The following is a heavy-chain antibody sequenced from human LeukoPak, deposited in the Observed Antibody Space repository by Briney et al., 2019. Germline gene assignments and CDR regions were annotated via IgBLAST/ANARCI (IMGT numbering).Heavy chain of an antibody. D-gene: IGHD3-16*01. CDR3: AADTTPPLIYMDV. V-gene: IGHV1-58*01. CDR1: GFTLTSSA. J-gene: IGHJ6*03. Sequence: SVKVSCKASGFTLTSSAVQWVRQARGHRLEGRGWIVVGSGNTNYAQKFQERVTITRDMSTSTVYMELSTLRAEDTAVYYCAADTTPPLIYMDVWGKGTTVTVSS. CDR2: IVVGSGNT.